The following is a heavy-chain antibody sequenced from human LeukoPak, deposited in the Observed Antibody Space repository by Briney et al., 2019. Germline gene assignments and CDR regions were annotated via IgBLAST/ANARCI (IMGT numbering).Heavy chain of an antibody. J-gene: IGHJ5*02. V-gene: IGHV1-18*01. CDR1: GYTFTSYG. Sequence: AASVKVSCRASGYTFTSYGISWVRQAPGQGLEWMGWISAYNGNTNYAQKLQGRVTMTTDTSTSTAYMELRSLRSDDTAVYYCARVVVVAATKNWFDPWGQGTLVTVSS. CDR3: ARVVVVAATKNWFDP. CDR2: ISAYNGNT. D-gene: IGHD2-15*01.